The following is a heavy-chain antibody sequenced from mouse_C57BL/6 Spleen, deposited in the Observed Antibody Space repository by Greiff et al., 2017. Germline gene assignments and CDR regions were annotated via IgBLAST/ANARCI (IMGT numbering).Heavy chain of an antibody. D-gene: IGHD3-2*02. CDR3: ARMGSSGSWFAY. J-gene: IGHJ3*01. CDR1: GYTFTSYW. Sequence: VQLQQPGAELVKPGASVKLSCKASGYTFTSYWMHWVKQRPGQGLEWIGMIHPNSGSTNYNEKFKSKATLTVDKSSSTAYMQLSSLTSEDSAVYYCARMGSSGSWFAYWGQGTLVTVSA. CDR2: IHPNSGST. V-gene: IGHV1-64*01.